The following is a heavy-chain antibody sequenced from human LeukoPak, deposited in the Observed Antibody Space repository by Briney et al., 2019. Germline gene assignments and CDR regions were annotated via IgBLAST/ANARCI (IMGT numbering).Heavy chain of an antibody. J-gene: IGHJ2*01. CDR1: GFTFSSYA. CDR3: AKDRTVGASYWYFDL. CDR2: INGSGGST. V-gene: IGHV3-23*01. D-gene: IGHD1-26*01. Sequence: PGGSLRLSCAASGFTFSSYAMNWVRQAPGEGLEWVSTINGSGGSTYYADSVKGRFTISRDSSKNTLFLHMNTLRAEDTAIYYCAKDRTVGASYWYFDLWGRGTLVTVSS.